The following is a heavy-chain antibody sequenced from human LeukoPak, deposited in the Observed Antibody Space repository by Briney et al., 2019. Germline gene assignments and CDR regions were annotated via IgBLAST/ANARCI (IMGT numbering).Heavy chain of an antibody. CDR3: ARKNCSSTSCLQAYYYYGMGV. D-gene: IGHD2-2*01. Sequence: SVTVSCKASGGTFSSYAISWVRQAPGQGLEWMGGIIPIFGTANYAQKFQGRVTIAADESTSTAYMELSSLRSEDTAVYYCARKNCSSTSCLQAYYYYGMGVWGQGTTVTVSS. V-gene: IGHV1-69*13. J-gene: IGHJ6*02. CDR1: GGTFSSYA. CDR2: IIPIFGTA.